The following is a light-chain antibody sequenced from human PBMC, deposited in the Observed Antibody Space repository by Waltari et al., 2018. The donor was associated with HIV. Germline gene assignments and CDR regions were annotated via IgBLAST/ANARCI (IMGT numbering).Light chain of an antibody. CDR2: DVN. Sequence: HSALTQPRSVSGSPGQSVTISCTGTSSDIGAYDYVSWFQNFQGRAPKLLIFDVNKRPSGVPDRFSGFKSGDTASLTISGLQPDDESDYFCSSYGGVASYLIFGGGTTLTVL. V-gene: IGLV2-11*01. CDR3: SSYGGVASYLI. J-gene: IGLJ2*01. CDR1: SSDIGAYDY.